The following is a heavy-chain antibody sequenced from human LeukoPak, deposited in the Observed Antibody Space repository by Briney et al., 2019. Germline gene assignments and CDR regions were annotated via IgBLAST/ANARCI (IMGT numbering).Heavy chain of an antibody. CDR2: IRYDGSNK. Sequence: GGSLRLSCAASGFTFSSYGMHWVRQAPGKGLERVAFIRYDGSNKYYADSVKGRFTISRDNSKNTLYLQMNSLRAEDTAVYYCARSLYGSGSSFDYWGQGTLVTVSS. V-gene: IGHV3-30*02. CDR1: GFTFSSYG. J-gene: IGHJ4*02. CDR3: ARSLYGSGSSFDY. D-gene: IGHD3-10*01.